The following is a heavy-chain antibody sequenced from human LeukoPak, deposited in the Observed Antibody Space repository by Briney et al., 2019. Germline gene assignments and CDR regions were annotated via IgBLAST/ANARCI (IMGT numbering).Heavy chain of an antibody. CDR1: GFTFDDYA. Sequence: GRSLRLSCAASGFTFDDYAMYWVRQAPGKGLEWVSSISWNSGGIGYADAVKGRFTISRDNAKNSLYLQMNGLRAEDTALYFCAKAVGDAYFDNWGQGTLVTVSS. J-gene: IGHJ4*02. CDR3: AKAVGDAYFDN. CDR2: ISWNSGGI. D-gene: IGHD3-10*01. V-gene: IGHV3-9*01.